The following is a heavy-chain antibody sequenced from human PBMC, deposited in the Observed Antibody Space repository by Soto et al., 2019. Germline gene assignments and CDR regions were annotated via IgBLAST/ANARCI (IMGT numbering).Heavy chain of an antibody. Sequence: QVQLVESGGGVVQPGRSLRPSCAASGFTFSTYGMHWVRQAPGKGLEWVAVIWYDGSNKYYADSVKGRFSISRDNSKNTLFLQMNSLRAEDTAVYYCARGWYCGGDCYEWYFDLWGRGTLVTVSS. CDR2: IWYDGSNK. V-gene: IGHV3-33*01. CDR3: ARGWYCGGDCYEWYFDL. D-gene: IGHD2-21*02. CDR1: GFTFSTYG. J-gene: IGHJ2*01.